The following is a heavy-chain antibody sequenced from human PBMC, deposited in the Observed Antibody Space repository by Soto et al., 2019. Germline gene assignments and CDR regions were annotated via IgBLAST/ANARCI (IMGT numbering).Heavy chain of an antibody. Sequence: PXEXLKICCKCSGYXFTSYLVVWVRQMPGKGLELMGITYPGDSDTRYSPYFQCQVTISADKSISTAYLKWRSLKASDTAMYYCARRVRYGMDVWGQGTTAPVSS. V-gene: IGHV5-51*01. D-gene: IGHD4-17*01. CDR3: ARRVRYGMDV. CDR2: TYPGDSDT. CDR1: GYXFTSYL. J-gene: IGHJ6*02.